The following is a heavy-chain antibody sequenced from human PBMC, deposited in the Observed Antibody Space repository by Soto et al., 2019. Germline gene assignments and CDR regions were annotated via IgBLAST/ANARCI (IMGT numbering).Heavy chain of an antibody. CDR3: ARDLSESRWLQQGPTLVDI. CDR2: IIPIFGTA. D-gene: IGHD5-12*01. J-gene: IGHJ3*02. V-gene: IGHV1-69*01. CDR1: GGTFSSYA. Sequence: QVQLVQSGAEVKKPGSSVKVSCKASGGTFSSYAISWVRQAPGQGLEWMGGIIPIFGTANYAQKFQGRVTITADESTSTAYMELISLRSEETAVYYCARDLSESRWLQQGPTLVDIWGHGTMVTVSS.